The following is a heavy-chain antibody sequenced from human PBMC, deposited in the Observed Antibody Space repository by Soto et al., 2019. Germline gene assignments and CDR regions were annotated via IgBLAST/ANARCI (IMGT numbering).Heavy chain of an antibody. J-gene: IGHJ4*02. Sequence: QVQLLQSGTEVKEPGAAVTVYCKASGYSFTNYYIHWVRQAPGQGLEWMGIINSRGGTTSYAQKFEGRFTMTRESSTITVEKALSSVRSEDTAFYYCARGGDTATRLFGYYFDHWGQGALVTASS. D-gene: IGHD5-18*01. CDR2: INSRGGTT. CDR1: GYSFTNYY. V-gene: IGHV1-46*01. CDR3: ARGGDTATRLFGYYFDH.